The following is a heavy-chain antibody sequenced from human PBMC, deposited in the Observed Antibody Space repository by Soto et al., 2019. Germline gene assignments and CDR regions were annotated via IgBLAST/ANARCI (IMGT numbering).Heavy chain of an antibody. CDR1: GGTFSSYA. CDR3: ARDITGTTGDAFDI. CDR2: IIPIFGTA. Sequence: QVQLVQSGAEVKKPGSSVKVSCKASGGTFSSYAISWVRQAPGQGLEWMGGIIPIFGTANYAQKFQGRVTITADKSMSTAYMELSSLRSEDTAVYYCARDITGTTGDAFDIWGQGTMVTVSS. D-gene: IGHD1-7*01. V-gene: IGHV1-69*06. J-gene: IGHJ3*02.